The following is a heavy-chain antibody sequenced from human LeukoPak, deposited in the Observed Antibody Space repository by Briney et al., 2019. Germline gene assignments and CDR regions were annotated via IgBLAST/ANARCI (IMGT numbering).Heavy chain of an antibody. D-gene: IGHD6-19*01. V-gene: IGHV3-74*01. CDR3: ARDGIAVAGDYYCYMDV. Sequence: GGSLRLSCAASGFTFSSYWMHWVRQAPGKGLVWVSRINSDGSSTSYADSVKGRFTISRDNAKNTLYLQMNSLRAEDTAVYYCARDGIAVAGDYYCYMDVWGKGTTVTVSS. J-gene: IGHJ6*03. CDR1: GFTFSSYW. CDR2: INSDGSST.